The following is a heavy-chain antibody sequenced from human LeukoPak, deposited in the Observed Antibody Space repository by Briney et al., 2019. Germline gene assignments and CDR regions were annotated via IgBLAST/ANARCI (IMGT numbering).Heavy chain of an antibody. J-gene: IGHJ4*02. CDR2: IYYSGRT. D-gene: IGHD6-13*01. CDR1: GGSISSSSYF. CDR3: ARIEAAWRDFDY. Sequence: PSETLSLTCTVSGGSISSSSYFWGWIRQAPGKGLEWIGSIYYSGRTYYNPSLKSPVTISVDTSKNQFSLKLSSVTAADTAVYYCARIEAAWRDFDYWGQGTLVTLSS. V-gene: IGHV4-39*01.